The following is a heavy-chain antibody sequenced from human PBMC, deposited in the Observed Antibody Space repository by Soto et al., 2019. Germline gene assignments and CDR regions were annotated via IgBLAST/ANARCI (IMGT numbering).Heavy chain of an antibody. CDR2: ISGYNGKT. J-gene: IGHJ6*02. D-gene: IGHD2-21*02. CDR3: AREGDVPYYYYEMDV. V-gene: IGHV1-18*01. CDR1: GYTFTSYG. Sequence: QVQLVQSGGEVRKPGASVTVSCKASGYTFTSYGISWVRQAPGQGLEWMGWISGYNGKTNYAQKVQYRVTMTTDTATSTDYLELRSLRFDDTAVYYCAREGDVPYYYYEMDVWGQATTVTVSS.